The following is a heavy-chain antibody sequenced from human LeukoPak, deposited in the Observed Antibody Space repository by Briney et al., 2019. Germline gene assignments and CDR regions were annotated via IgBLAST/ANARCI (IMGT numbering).Heavy chain of an antibody. J-gene: IGHJ5*02. V-gene: IGHV4-4*07. CDR3: AREDTITIFGVASGWFDP. Sequence: PSETLSLTCTVSGGSISSYYWSWIRQPAGKGLEWIGHIYTSESTNYNPSLKSRVTISVDKSKNQFSLKLSSVTAADTAVYFCAREDTITIFGVASGWFDPWGQGTLVTVSS. CDR2: IYTSEST. CDR1: GGSISSYY. D-gene: IGHD3-3*01.